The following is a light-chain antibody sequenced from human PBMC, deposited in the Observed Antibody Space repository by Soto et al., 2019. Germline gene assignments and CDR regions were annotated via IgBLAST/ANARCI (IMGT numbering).Light chain of an antibody. Sequence: EIVVTQSPATLSVSPGERATLSCRASQSVSSNLAWYQQKPGQAPRLLIYGASTRATGIPARFSGSGSGTDFTLTISSLEPEDFAVYYCHQYGSSAWTFGQGTKVDIK. CDR2: GAS. CDR3: HQYGSSAWT. V-gene: IGKV3-15*01. J-gene: IGKJ1*01. CDR1: QSVSSN.